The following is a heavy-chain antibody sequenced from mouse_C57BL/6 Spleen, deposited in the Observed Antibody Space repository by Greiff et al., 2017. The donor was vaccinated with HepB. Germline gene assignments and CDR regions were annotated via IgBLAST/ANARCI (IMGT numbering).Heavy chain of an antibody. V-gene: IGHV1-82*01. J-gene: IGHJ3*01. Sequence: QVQLKQSGPELVKPGASVKISCKASGYAFSSSWMNWVKQRPGKGLEWIGRIYPGDGDTNYNGKFKGKATLTADKSSSTAYMQLSSLTSEDSAVYFCARFYDYDVEFAYWGQGTLVTVS. CDR2: IYPGDGDT. CDR3: ARFYDYDVEFAY. CDR1: GYAFSSSW. D-gene: IGHD2-4*01.